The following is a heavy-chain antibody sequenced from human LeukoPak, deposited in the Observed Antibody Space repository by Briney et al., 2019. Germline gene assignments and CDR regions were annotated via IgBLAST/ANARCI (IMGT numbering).Heavy chain of an antibody. D-gene: IGHD4-17*01. CDR1: GGSISSGAYY. V-gene: IGHV4-31*03. J-gene: IGHJ4*02. CDR2: IFHSGGT. CDR3: ARRSDYGDYFDY. Sequence: SETLSLTCTVSGGSISSGAYYWTWIRQPPGKGLEWIGYIFHSGGTYYNPSLKSRVSISVDTSKNQFSLKLNSVTAADTALYFCARRSDYGDYFDYWGQGTLVTVSS.